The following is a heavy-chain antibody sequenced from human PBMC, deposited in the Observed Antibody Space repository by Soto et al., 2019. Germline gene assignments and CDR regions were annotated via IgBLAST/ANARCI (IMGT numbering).Heavy chain of an antibody. V-gene: IGHV4-31*03. J-gene: IGHJ4*02. D-gene: IGHD3-10*01. Sequence: QVQLQESGPGLVKPSQTLSLTCTVSGGSISSSGYNWSWIRQPPGKGLDWIGYIYSSGSTYYNPARKSRVTXTXAXTXXPFSLKLTSVPAADTAVYFCAGYRSGSYYPTTFAYWGQGTLVTVSS. CDR2: IYSSGST. CDR1: GGSISSSGYN. CDR3: AGYRSGSYYPTTFAY.